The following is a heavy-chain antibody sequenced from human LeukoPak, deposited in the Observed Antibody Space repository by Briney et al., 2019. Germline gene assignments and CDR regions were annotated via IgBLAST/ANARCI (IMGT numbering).Heavy chain of an antibody. J-gene: IGHJ4*02. CDR3: VISVVVTALDY. Sequence: GGSLRLSCAASGFTLSDHYMDWVRQAPGKGLEWVGRTRNKANSYTTEYAASVKGRFTISRDDSKNSLYLQMNSLKTEDTAVYYCVISVVVTALDYWGQGTLVTVSS. CDR2: TRNKANSYTT. CDR1: GFTLSDHY. V-gene: IGHV3-72*01. D-gene: IGHD2-21*02.